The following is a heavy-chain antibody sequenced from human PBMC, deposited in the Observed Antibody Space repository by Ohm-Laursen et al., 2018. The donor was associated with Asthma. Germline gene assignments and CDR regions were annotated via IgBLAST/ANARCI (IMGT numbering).Heavy chain of an antibody. CDR3: ARSRGLHYGDYYYYYGMDV. Sequence: SLRLSCAASGFTFSSYWMSWVRQAPGKGLEWVANIKQDGSEKYYVDSVKGRFTISRDNAKNSLYLQMNSLRAEDTAVYYCARSRGLHYGDYYYYYGMDVWGQGTTVTVSS. V-gene: IGHV3-7*01. CDR1: GFTFSSYW. D-gene: IGHD4-17*01. CDR2: IKQDGSEK. J-gene: IGHJ6*02.